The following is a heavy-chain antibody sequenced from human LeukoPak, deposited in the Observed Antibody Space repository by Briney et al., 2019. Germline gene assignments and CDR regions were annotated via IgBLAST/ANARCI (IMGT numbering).Heavy chain of an antibody. CDR2: IYYSGST. CDR1: VASISSSIYY. J-gene: IGHJ4*02. CDR3: ARQERYCLNGVCIKHFAY. V-gene: IGHV4-39*01. Sequence: SETLSLTCTVSVASISSSIYYWGWIRQPPGKGLEWIGSIYYSGSTYYNPSLKSRVTISVDTSKNQFSLKLSSVTAADTAVYYCARQERYCLNGVCIKHFAYWGQGTLVTVSS. D-gene: IGHD2-8*01.